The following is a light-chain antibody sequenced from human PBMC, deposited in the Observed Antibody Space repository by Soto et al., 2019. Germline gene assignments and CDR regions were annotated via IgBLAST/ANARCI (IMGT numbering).Light chain of an antibody. CDR2: EVA. CDR1: SSDVGAYNL. CDR3: SSYADSGSV. J-gene: IGLJ1*01. V-gene: IGLV2-23*02. Sequence: QSVLTQPASVSGSPGQSITISCSGTSSDVGAYNLVSWCQQYPGKAPELMIYEVATRPSGVSNRFSASKSGNTASLTISGLQAEDEAEYYCSSYADSGSVLGTGT.